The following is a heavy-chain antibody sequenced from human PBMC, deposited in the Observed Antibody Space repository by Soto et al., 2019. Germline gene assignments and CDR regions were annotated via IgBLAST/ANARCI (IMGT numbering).Heavy chain of an antibody. CDR3: ARGRLGHYYYYGMDL. D-gene: IGHD1-26*01. CDR1: GYPFTSYA. J-gene: IGHJ6*02. CDR2: INAGNGNT. Sequence: ASVKVSCKASGYPFTSYALHWVRQAPGQGLEWMGWINAGNGNTRYSQKFQGRVTITRDTSASTAYMELSSLRFEDAAVYYCARGRLGHYYYYGMDLWGQGTTVTVSS. V-gene: IGHV1-3*01.